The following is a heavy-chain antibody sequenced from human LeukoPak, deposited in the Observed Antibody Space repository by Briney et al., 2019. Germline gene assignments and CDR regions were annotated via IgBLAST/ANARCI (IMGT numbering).Heavy chain of an antibody. CDR1: GGSIRSYY. Sequence: PSETLSLTCTVSGGSIRSYYWSWIRQPPGKGLEWIGSIYHSGSTYYNPSLKSRVTISVDASKNQFSLKLSSVTAADTAVYYCSRDRGYNYYFDYWGRGTLVTVSS. CDR2: IYHSGST. D-gene: IGHD5-18*01. V-gene: IGHV4-59*12. CDR3: SRDRGYNYYFDY. J-gene: IGHJ4*02.